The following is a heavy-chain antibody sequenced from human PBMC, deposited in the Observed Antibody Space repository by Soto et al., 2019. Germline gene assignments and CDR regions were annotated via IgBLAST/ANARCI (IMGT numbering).Heavy chain of an antibody. D-gene: IGHD6-19*01. CDR3: ARGSGWYVIDY. V-gene: IGHV4-30-2*01. Sequence: SETLSLTCAVSGGSISSGGYSWSWIRQPPGKGLEWIGYIYHSGSTYYNPSLKSRVTISVDRSKNQFSLKLSSVTAADTAVYYCARGSGWYVIDYWGPGTRVTVSS. J-gene: IGHJ4*02. CDR1: GGSISSGGYS. CDR2: IYHSGST.